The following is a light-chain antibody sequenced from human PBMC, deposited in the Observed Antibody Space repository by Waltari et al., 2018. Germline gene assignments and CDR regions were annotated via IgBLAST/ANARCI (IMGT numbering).Light chain of an antibody. J-gene: IGKJ1*01. V-gene: IGKV3-15*01. CDR2: GAS. CDR3: QQYNNWPPWT. Sequence: EIVMTQSPATLSVSPGDRATLSCRASQSVSSTLAWYQQKPGQAPRLLIHGASTRAPGVPARFSGSGSGTEFTLTISGLQSEDFAVYYCQQYNNWPPWTFGQGTKVEIK. CDR1: QSVSST.